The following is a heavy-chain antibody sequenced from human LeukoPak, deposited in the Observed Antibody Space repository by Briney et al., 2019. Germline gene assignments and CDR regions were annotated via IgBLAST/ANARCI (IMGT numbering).Heavy chain of an antibody. V-gene: IGHV5-51*01. Sequence: GESLKISCKGSGYSFTSYWIGWVRQMPGKGMEWMGIIYPGDSDTRYSPSFQGQVTISADKSISTAYLQWSSLKASDTAMYYCARPNDFWSGYYHYWGQGTLVTVSS. J-gene: IGHJ4*02. CDR3: ARPNDFWSGYYHY. CDR1: GYSFTSYW. CDR2: IYPGDSDT. D-gene: IGHD3-3*01.